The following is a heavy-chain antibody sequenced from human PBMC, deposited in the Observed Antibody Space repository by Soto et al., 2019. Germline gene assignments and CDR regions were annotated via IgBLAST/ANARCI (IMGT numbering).Heavy chain of an antibody. CDR2: IYYTGSS. CDR1: GGSIGSGDYY. D-gene: IGHD6-6*01. CDR3: VRRIAVKPRYYFDY. J-gene: IGHJ4*02. V-gene: IGHV4-30-4*01. Sequence: SETLSLTCTVSGGSIGSGDYYWSWVRQPPGEDLEYIGYIYYTGSSYSNPSLKSRVTISVDTSKNQFSLKLTSVTAADTAVYYCVRRIAVKPRYYFDYWGQGTLVTVSS.